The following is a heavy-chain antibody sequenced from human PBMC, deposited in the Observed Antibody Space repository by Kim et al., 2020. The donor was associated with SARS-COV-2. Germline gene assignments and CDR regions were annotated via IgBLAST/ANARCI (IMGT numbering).Heavy chain of an antibody. J-gene: IGHJ3*02. D-gene: IGHD3-22*01. Sequence: SETLSLTCTVSGGSISSGGYYWSWIRQHPGKGLEWIGYIYYSGSTYYNPSLKSRVTISVDTSKNQFSLKLSSVTAADTAVYYCARVSTTYYYDSSGYYPLKTYAFDIWGQGTMVTVSS. CDR2: IYYSGST. CDR1: GGSISSGGYY. CDR3: ARVSTTYYYDSSGYYPLKTYAFDI. V-gene: IGHV4-31*03.